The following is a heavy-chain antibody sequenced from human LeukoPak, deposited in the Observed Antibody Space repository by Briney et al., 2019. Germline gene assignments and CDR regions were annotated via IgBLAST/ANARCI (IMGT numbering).Heavy chain of an antibody. CDR2: ISGSSTYI. J-gene: IGHJ6*03. D-gene: IGHD6-13*01. Sequence: GGSLRLSCAASGFTFSSYSMNWVRQAPGKGLEWVSSISGSSTYIDYADSLKGRFTISRDNAENSLYLQMNSLRAEDTAVYYCARGRSSWYLGSKREGYYMDVWGKGTTVTVSS. CDR1: GFTFSSYS. V-gene: IGHV3-21*01. CDR3: ARGRSSWYLGSKREGYYMDV.